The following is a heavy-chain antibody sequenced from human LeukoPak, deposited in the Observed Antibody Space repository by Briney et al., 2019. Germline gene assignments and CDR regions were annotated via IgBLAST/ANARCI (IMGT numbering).Heavy chain of an antibody. CDR3: TRPSGRDY. V-gene: IGHV3-73*01. CDR1: GFTFSGSA. CDR2: IRSKANSYAT. D-gene: IGHD1-26*01. Sequence: PGGSLRLSCAASGFTFSGSAMHWVRQASGKGLEWVGRIRSKANSYATAYAASVKGRFTIPRDDSKNTAYLQMNSLKTEDTAVYYRTRPSGRDYWGQGTLVTVSS. J-gene: IGHJ4*02.